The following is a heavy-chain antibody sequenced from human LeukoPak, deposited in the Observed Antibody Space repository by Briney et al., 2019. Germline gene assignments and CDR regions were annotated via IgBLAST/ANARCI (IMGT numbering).Heavy chain of an antibody. CDR2: ISYDGSNK. J-gene: IGHJ3*02. V-gene: IGHV3-30-3*01. CDR3: ASDLDAFDI. CDR1: GFAFSSYA. Sequence: GGSLRLSCAASGFAFSSYAMHWVRQAPGKGLEWVAVISYDGSNKYYADSVKGRFTISRDNSKNTLYLQMNSLRAEDTAVYYCASDLDAFDIWGQGTMVTVSS.